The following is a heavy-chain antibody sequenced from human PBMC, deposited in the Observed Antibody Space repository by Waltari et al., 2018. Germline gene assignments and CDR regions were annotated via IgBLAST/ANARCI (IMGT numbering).Heavy chain of an antibody. CDR3: AKPTHIVVVIATDAFDI. CDR2: FSGSGGST. D-gene: IGHD2-21*01. V-gene: IGHV3-23*04. Sequence: EVQLVESGGGLVQPGGSRRLYCAASGFTFSSYAMSWVRQAAGKGLAWVTAFSGSGGSTYYADSVKGRFTISRDNSKNTLYLQMNSLRAEYTAVYYCAKPTHIVVVIATDAFDIWGQGTMVTVSS. J-gene: IGHJ3*02. CDR1: GFTFSSYA.